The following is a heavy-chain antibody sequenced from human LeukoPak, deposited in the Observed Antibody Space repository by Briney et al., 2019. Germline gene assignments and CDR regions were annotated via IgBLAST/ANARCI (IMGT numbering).Heavy chain of an antibody. CDR2: INHSGST. Sequence: SETLSLTCAVYGGSFSGYYWSWIRQPPGKGLEWIGEINHSGSTNYNPSLKSRVTISVDTSKDQSSLKLSSVTAADTAVYYCATMVRGVLVYFDYWGQGTLVTVSS. V-gene: IGHV4-34*01. CDR3: ATMVRGVLVYFDY. J-gene: IGHJ4*02. D-gene: IGHD3-10*01. CDR1: GGSFSGYY.